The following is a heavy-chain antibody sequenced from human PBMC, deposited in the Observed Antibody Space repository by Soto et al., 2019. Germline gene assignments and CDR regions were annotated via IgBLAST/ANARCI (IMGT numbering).Heavy chain of an antibody. V-gene: IGHV5-10-1*01. CDR3: ARLSSSFPYYYYGMDV. J-gene: IGHJ6*02. Sequence: GESLKISCKGSGYSFTSYWISWVRQMPGKGLERMGRIDPSDSYTNYSPSFQGHVTISADKSISTAYLQWSSLKASDTAMYYCARLSSSFPYYYYGMDVWGQGTTVTVSS. CDR1: GYSFTSYW. CDR2: IDPSDSYT. D-gene: IGHD6-13*01.